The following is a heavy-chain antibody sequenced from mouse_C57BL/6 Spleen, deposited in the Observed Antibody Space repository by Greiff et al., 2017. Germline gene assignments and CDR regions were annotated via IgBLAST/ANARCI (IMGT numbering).Heavy chain of an antibody. D-gene: IGHD3-2*02. Sequence: QVQLQQSGAELVRPGASVTLSCKASGYTFTDYEMHWVKQTPVHGLEWIGAIDPETGGTAYNQKFKGKAILTADKSSSTAYMELRSLTSEDSAVYYCAGGQLRPFYFDYWGQGTTLTVSS. V-gene: IGHV1-15*01. CDR1: GYTFTDYE. CDR2: IDPETGGT. CDR3: AGGQLRPFYFDY. J-gene: IGHJ2*01.